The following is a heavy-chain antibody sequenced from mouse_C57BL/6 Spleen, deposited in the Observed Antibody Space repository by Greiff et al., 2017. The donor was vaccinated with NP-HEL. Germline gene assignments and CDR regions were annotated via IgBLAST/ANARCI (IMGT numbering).Heavy chain of an antibody. CDR2: IYPGDGDT. Sequence: VQLQQSGPELVKPGASVKISCKASGYAFSSSWMNWVKQRPGKGLEWIGRIYPGDGDTNYNGKFKGKATLTADKSSSTAYMQLSSRTSEDSAVYFCASSYDYDSAYWGQGTLVTVSA. CDR3: ASSYDYDSAY. J-gene: IGHJ3*01. D-gene: IGHD2-4*01. V-gene: IGHV1-82*01. CDR1: GYAFSSSW.